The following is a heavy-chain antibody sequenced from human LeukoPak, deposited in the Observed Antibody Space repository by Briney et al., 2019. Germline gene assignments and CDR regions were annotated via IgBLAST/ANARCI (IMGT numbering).Heavy chain of an antibody. CDR2: ISGSGGST. CDR1: GFILSRQG. D-gene: IGHD1-26*01. J-gene: IGHJ4*01. V-gene: IGHV3-23*01. CDR3: AKARGSYSSDV. Sequence: HPGGSLRLSCAASGFILSRQGMRWVRQAPGKGLEWVSSISGSGGSTYYADSVKGRFTISRDNSKSTLYLQMNSLRAEDTAVYYCAKARGSYSSDVWGQGTLVTVSS.